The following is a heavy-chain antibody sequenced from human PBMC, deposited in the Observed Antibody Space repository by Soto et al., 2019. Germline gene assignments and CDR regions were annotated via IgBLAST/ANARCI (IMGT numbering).Heavy chain of an antibody. V-gene: IGHV3-21*01. D-gene: IGHD3-16*01. CDR2: ISSGSSYI. CDR1: GFIFSNYN. J-gene: IGHJ6*02. CDR3: ARVLGSLGSGLDV. Sequence: VQLVESGGGLVKPGGSLRLSCAASGFIFSNYNMNWVRQAPGKGLEWVSSISSGSSYIYYADSVKGRFTISRDNAKNSIYLQMNSLRAEDTAIYYCARVLGSLGSGLDVWGQGTTVTVSS.